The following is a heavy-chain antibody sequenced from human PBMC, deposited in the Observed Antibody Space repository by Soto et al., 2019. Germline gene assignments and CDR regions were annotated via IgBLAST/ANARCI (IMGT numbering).Heavy chain of an antibody. CDR1: GGSISSYY. D-gene: IGHD2-2*01. V-gene: IGHV4-59*01. Sequence: WETLSLTCTVSGGSISSYYWRCIRQPPGKGLEWIGYIYYSGSTNYNPSLKSRVTISVDTSKNQFSLKLSSVTAADTAVYYCARGYCSSTSGYYADYYYYGMDVWGQGTTVTVSS. CDR3: ARGYCSSTSGYYADYYYYGMDV. J-gene: IGHJ6*01. CDR2: IYYSGST.